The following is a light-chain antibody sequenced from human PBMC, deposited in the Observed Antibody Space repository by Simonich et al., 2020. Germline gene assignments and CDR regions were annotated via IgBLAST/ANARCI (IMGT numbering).Light chain of an antibody. CDR3: CSYAGSSTVV. J-gene: IGLJ2*01. Sequence: QSALTQPRSVSGSPGQSVTISCTGTSSDGGGYNYVSWYQQHPGKAPKLMIYEGSKRPSGVSNRFSGSKSGNTASLTISGLQAEDEADYYCCSYAGSSTVVFGGGTKLTVL. CDR2: EGS. V-gene: IGLV2-23*01. CDR1: SSDGGGYNY.